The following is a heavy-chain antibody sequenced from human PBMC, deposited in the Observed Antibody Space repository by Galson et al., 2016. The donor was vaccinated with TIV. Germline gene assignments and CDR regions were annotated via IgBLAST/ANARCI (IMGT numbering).Heavy chain of an antibody. D-gene: IGHD3-22*01. J-gene: IGHJ4*02. V-gene: IGHV1-46*01. CDR3: ARYGEVGSSDYDH. CDR2: INPSGGST. Sequence: SVKVSCKASGYTFTGYFIHWVRQAPGQGLEWMGIINPSGGSTSYAQKFQGRVTMTRVTSTSTVYMELSSLRSEDTAVYYCARYGEVGSSDYDHWGQGTLVSVSS. CDR1: GYTFTGYF.